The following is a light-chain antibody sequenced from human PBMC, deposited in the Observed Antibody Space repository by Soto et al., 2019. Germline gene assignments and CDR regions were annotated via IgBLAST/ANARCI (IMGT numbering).Light chain of an antibody. CDR3: QERSGWPLT. CDR2: DAS. CDR1: HNVNRY. J-gene: IGKJ4*01. Sequence: IVLTQSPATLSLSPGERATLSCRASHNVNRYLAWYQQRPGQAPRLLIYDASSRAAGNPARFSGSGSGTDFTLTINSLVPDDSAVYYCQERSGWPLTFGGGTKLEIK. V-gene: IGKV3-11*01.